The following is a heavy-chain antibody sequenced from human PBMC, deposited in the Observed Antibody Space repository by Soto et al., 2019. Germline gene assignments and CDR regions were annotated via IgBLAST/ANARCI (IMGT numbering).Heavy chain of an antibody. D-gene: IGHD6-6*01. CDR3: ASLGFGSSSLYYGMDV. CDR2: IIPIFGTA. CDR1: GGTFSSYA. J-gene: IGHJ6*02. V-gene: IGHV1-69*13. Sequence: GASVKVSCKASGGTFSSYAISWVRQAPGQGLEWMGGIIPIFGTANYAQKFQGRVTITADESTSTAYMELSSLRSEDTAVYYCASLGFGSSSLYYGMDVWGQGTTVTVSS.